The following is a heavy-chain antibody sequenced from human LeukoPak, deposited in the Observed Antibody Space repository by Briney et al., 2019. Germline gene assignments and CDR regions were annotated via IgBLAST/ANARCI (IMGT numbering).Heavy chain of an antibody. Sequence: SETLSLTCAVYGGSFSGYYWSWIRQPPGKGLEWIGEINHSGSTNYNPSLKSRVTISVDTSKNQFSLKLSSVTAADTAVYYCGVVPAASFDYWGQGTLVTVSS. D-gene: IGHD2-2*01. CDR1: GGSFSGYY. CDR3: GVVPAASFDY. CDR2: INHSGST. V-gene: IGHV4-34*01. J-gene: IGHJ4*02.